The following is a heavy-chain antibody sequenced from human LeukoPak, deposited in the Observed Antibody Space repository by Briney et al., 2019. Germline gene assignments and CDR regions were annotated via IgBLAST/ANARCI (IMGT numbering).Heavy chain of an antibody. D-gene: IGHD6-13*01. CDR3: ARDSSSWAGHYYYMDV. CDR1: GGSFSGYY. V-gene: IGHV4-34*01. CDR2: INHSAST. J-gene: IGHJ6*03. Sequence: SETLSLTCAVYGGSFSGYYWSWIRQPPGKGLEWIGEINHSASTNYNPSLKSRVTISVDTSKTQFSLKLSSVTAADTAVYYCARDSSSWAGHYYYMDVWGKGTTVTVSS.